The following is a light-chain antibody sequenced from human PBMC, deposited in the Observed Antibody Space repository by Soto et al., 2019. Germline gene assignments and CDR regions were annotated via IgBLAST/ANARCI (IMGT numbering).Light chain of an antibody. CDR3: LSADSSGTVV. V-gene: IGLV3-16*01. Sequence: SYELTQPPSVSVSLGQMVRITCSGEALPKKYAYWYQQKPGQFPVLVIYKDSERPSGIPERFSGSSSGTIVTLTISGVQAEDEADYYCLSADSSGTVVFGGGTKLTVL. CDR1: ALPKKY. CDR2: KDS. J-gene: IGLJ2*01.